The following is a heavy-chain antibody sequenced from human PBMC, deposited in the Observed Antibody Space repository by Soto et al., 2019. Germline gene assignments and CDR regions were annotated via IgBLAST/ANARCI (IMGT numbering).Heavy chain of an antibody. CDR2: IIPVSGAA. V-gene: IGHV1-69*01. Sequence: QVQLVQSGAEVKKPGSSVKVSCKASGGTFGSYAFSWVRQAPGQGLEWMGGIIPVSGAAHYAQTFQGRVTITADETTSTAYMELSSLRSQDTAVYYCASALGCRSTSCTLDYWGQGTRVIVSS. D-gene: IGHD2-2*01. CDR1: GGTFGSYA. J-gene: IGHJ4*02. CDR3: ASALGCRSTSCTLDY.